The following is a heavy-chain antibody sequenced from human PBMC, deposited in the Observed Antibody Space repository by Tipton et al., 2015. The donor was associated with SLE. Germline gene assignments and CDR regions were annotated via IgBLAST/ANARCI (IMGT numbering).Heavy chain of an antibody. D-gene: IGHD2-21*02. V-gene: IGHV3-23*01. CDR3: ARGMTAWSPAFRY. J-gene: IGHJ4*02. Sequence: SLRLSCAASGFSFSSYAMSWVRQAPGKGLEWVSAISGSGGSTYYADSVRGRFTISRDISENTLFLQMNSLRPEDTALYYCARGMTAWSPAFRYWGQGTLVTVSS. CDR1: GFSFSSYA. CDR2: ISGSGGST.